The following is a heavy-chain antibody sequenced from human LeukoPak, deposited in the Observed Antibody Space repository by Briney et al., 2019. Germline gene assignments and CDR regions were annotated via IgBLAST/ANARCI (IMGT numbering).Heavy chain of an antibody. CDR1: GFTFSNAW. V-gene: IGHV3-15*01. D-gene: IGHD3-16*02. CDR3: TTDSLMITFGGVIAHPSEH. CDR2: IKSKTDGGTT. Sequence: GGSLRLSCAASGFTFSNAWMSWVRQAPGKGLEWVGRIKSKTDGGTTDYAAPVKGRFTISRDDSKNTLYLQMNSLKTEDTAVYYCTTDSLMITFGGVIAHPSEHWGQGTLVTVSS. J-gene: IGHJ1*01.